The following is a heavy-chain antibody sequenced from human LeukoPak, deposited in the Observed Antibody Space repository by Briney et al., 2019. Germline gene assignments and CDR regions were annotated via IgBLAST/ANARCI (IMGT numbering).Heavy chain of an antibody. Sequence: SETLSLTCTVSGGSISSGGYYWSWIRQHPGKGLEWIGYIYYSGSTYYNPSLKSRATISVDTSKNQFSLKLSSVTAADTAVYYCARDHRIGSEYYYYYYGMDVWGQGTTVTVSS. CDR2: IYYSGST. J-gene: IGHJ6*02. V-gene: IGHV4-31*03. CDR3: ARDHRIGSEYYYYYYGMDV. CDR1: GGSISSGGYY. D-gene: IGHD3-10*01.